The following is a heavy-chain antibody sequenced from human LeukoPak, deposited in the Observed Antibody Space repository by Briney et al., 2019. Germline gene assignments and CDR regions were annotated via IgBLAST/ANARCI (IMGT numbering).Heavy chain of an antibody. J-gene: IGHJ6*02. CDR3: ARAEQKYYYYGMDV. D-gene: IGHD1-26*01. CDR2: IYTSGST. CDR1: GGSFSGHY. V-gene: IGHV4-59*10. Sequence: ASETLSLTCAVYGGSFSGHYWSWIRQPPGKGLEWIGRIYTSGSTNYNPSLKSRVTMSVDTSKNQFSLKLSSVTAADTAVYYCARAEQKYYYYGMDVWGQGTTVTVSS.